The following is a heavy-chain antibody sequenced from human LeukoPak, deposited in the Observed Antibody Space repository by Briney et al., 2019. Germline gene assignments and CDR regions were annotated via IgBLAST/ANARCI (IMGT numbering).Heavy chain of an antibody. CDR3: ARDSADRYYYYYMDV. Sequence: ASVKVSCKASGYTFTGYYMHWVRQAPGQGLEWMGWINPNSGGTNYAQKFQGRVTMTRDTSISTAYMELSRLRSDDTAVYYCARDSADRYYYYYMDVWGKGTTVTVSS. CDR2: INPNSGGT. CDR1: GYTFTGYY. J-gene: IGHJ6*03. V-gene: IGHV1-2*02. D-gene: IGHD1-14*01.